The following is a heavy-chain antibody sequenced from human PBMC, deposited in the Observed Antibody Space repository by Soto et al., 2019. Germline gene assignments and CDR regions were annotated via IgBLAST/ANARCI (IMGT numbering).Heavy chain of an antibody. J-gene: IGHJ4*02. CDR3: ATPYLNCDY. V-gene: IGHV5-51*01. D-gene: IGHD2-21*01. CDR2: IFPSDSDT. CDR1: GYSFTSYW. Sequence: GESLKISCKGSGYSFTSYWIGWVRQMPGKGPEWMGIIFPSDSDTKYRPSFQGQVTISADLSISTAYLQWSSLKASDTAIYYCATPYLNCDYWGQGTLVTVSS.